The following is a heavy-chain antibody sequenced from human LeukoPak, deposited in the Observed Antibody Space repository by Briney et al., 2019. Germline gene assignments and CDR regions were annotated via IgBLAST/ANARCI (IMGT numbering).Heavy chain of an antibody. CDR1: GYTFTSYD. V-gene: IGHV1-8*01. J-gene: IGHJ5*02. Sequence: ASVKVPCKASGYTFTSYDINWVRQATGQGLEWMGWMNPNSGDTGYAQNFQGRVTMTRDTSINTAYMELSSLRSEDTAVYYCAKKGRQQLVRSWFDPWGQGTLVTVSS. CDR2: MNPNSGDT. CDR3: AKKGRQQLVRSWFDP. D-gene: IGHD6-13*01.